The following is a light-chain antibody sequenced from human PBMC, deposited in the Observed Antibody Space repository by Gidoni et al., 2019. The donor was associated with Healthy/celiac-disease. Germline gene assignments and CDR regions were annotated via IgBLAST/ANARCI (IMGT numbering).Light chain of an antibody. Sequence: IVMTQSPATLSVSPGERATLSCRARQSVSSNLAWYQQKPGQSPRLLIYGASTRATGIPARFSGSGSGTEFTLTISSLQSEDFAVYYCQQYNNWPPRWTFGQGTKVEIK. J-gene: IGKJ1*01. CDR1: QSVSSN. CDR2: GAS. V-gene: IGKV3-15*01. CDR3: QQYNNWPPRWT.